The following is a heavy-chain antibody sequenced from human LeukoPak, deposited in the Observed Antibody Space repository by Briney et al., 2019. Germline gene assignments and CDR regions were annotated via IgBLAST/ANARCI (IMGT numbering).Heavy chain of an antibody. D-gene: IGHD1-1*01. CDR3: ARSLTTLTYEGY. CDR2: INSGSTYT. Sequence: GGSLRLSCAASGFTFSNYAMSWVRQAPGKGLEWVSSINSGSTYTYYTESVKGRFTVSRDNAKNSLFLQMNSLRAEDTAIYYCARSLTTLTYEGYWGQGTLVTVSS. CDR1: GFTFSNYA. J-gene: IGHJ4*02. V-gene: IGHV3-21*01.